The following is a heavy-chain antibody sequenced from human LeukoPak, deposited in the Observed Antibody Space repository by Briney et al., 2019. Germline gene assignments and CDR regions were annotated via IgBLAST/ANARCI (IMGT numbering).Heavy chain of an antibody. CDR2: ISAYNGNT. D-gene: IGHD2-21*01. CDR3: ARDSPVIAIPPPFSDY. J-gene: IGHJ4*02. CDR1: GYTFTSYG. V-gene: IGHV1-18*01. Sequence: ASVKVSCKASGYTFTSYGISWVRQAPGQGLEWMGWISAYNGNTNYAQKLQGRVTMTTDTSTSTAYMELRSLRSDDTAVYYCARDSPVIAIPPPFSDYWGQGTLVTVSS.